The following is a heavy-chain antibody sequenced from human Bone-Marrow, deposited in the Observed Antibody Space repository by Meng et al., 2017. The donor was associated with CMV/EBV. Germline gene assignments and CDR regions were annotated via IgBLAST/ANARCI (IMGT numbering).Heavy chain of an antibody. D-gene: IGHD6-13*01. V-gene: IGHV1-46*01. CDR3: ARDGIAAANYYYGMDV. CDR1: GYTFTSYY. J-gene: IGHJ6*02. Sequence: ASVKVSCKASGYTFTSYYMHWVRQAPGQGLEWTGIINPSGGSTSYAQKFQGRVTMTRDTSTSTVYMELSSLRSEDTAVYYCARDGIAAANYYYGMDVWGQGTTVTVSS. CDR2: INPSGGST.